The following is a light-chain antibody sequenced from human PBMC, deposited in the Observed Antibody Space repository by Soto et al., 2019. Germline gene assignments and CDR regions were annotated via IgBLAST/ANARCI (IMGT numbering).Light chain of an antibody. CDR3: QQYNNWPPPLT. V-gene: IGKV3-15*01. Sequence: ELVMTQSPATLSVSPGERATLSCRASQSVSSNLAWYQQKPGQAPRLLIYGAFTRATGTPARFSGSGSGTEFTLTISSLQSEDFAVYYCQQYNNWPPPLTFGGGTKVEIK. CDR1: QSVSSN. J-gene: IGKJ4*01. CDR2: GAF.